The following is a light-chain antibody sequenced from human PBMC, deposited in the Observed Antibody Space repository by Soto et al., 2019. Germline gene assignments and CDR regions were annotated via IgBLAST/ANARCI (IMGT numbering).Light chain of an antibody. Sequence: QSVLTQPPSASGSPGQSVTISCTGTSSDIGGYNYISWYQQHPGKAPKLMIYEVSKRPSGVPDRFSASKSGNTASLTVSGLQAEDEADYYCASYAVSNVVFGGGTKLTV. CDR2: EVS. V-gene: IGLV2-8*01. CDR3: ASYAVSNVV. CDR1: SSDIGGYNY. J-gene: IGLJ2*01.